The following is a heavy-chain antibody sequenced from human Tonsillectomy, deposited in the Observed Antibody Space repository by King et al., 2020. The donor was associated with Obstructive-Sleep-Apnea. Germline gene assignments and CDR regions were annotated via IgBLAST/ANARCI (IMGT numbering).Heavy chain of an antibody. CDR2: TSFDGDNK. V-gene: IGHV3-30-3*01. Sequence: VQLVESGEGVVQPGRSLRLSGVASGFTFTTSAIHWVRQPPAKGPEWVATTSFDGDNKHYAKSMQGRLTISRDNSMNTVYLQINSLRVEDTALYYCARATYDYWGQGTLVTVSA. CDR1: GFTFTTSA. J-gene: IGHJ4*02. CDR3: ARATYDY.